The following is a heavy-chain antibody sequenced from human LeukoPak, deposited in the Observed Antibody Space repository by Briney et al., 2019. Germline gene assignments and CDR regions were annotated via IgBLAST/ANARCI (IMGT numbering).Heavy chain of an antibody. D-gene: IGHD6-13*01. CDR3: ASSPIAAAAHDHYWYFDL. CDR2: IYYSGST. J-gene: IGHJ2*01. CDR1: GGSISSYY. V-gene: IGHV4-59*01. Sequence: SETLSLTCTVSGGSISSYYWSWIRQPPGKGLEWIGYIYYSGSTNYNPSLKSRVTISVDTSKNQFSLKLSSVTAADTTVYYCASSPIAAAAHDHYWYFDLWGRGTLVTVSS.